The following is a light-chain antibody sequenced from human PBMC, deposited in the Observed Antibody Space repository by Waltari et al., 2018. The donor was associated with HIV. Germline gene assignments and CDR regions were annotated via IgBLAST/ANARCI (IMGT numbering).Light chain of an antibody. CDR2: QDT. CDR3: QAWDSNTVV. J-gene: IGLJ2*01. CDR1: KLGDKY. V-gene: IGLV3-1*01. Sequence: SYELTQPPSVSVSPGQTASISCSGDKLGDKYASWYQQRPGQSPIVVIHQDTKRPSGIPELFSGANSGNTATLTVSGTQAMDEADYYCQAWDSNTVVFGGGTKLTVL.